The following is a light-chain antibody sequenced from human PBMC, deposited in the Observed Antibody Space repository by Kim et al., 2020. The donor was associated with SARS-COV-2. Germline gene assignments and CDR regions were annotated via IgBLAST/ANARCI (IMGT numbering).Light chain of an antibody. CDR2: RNN. V-gene: IGLV1-47*01. CDR1: SSNIGSNY. Sequence: SELTQPPSASGTPGQRVTISCSGSSSNIGSNYVYWYQQLPGTAPQLPIYRNNQRPSGVPDRFSGSKSGTSASLAISGLRSEDEADYYCAAWDDSLSGRVFGGGAQLTVL. CDR3: AAWDDSLSGRV. J-gene: IGLJ3*02.